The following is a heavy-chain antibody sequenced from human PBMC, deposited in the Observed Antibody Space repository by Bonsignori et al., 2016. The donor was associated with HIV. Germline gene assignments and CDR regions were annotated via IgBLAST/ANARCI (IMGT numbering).Heavy chain of an antibody. CDR3: ARHEGTYDSSGYYYVEGVNWFDP. V-gene: IGHV5-51*01. CDR2: IYPGDSDT. J-gene: IGHJ5*02. D-gene: IGHD3-22*01. CDR1: GYSFTSYW. Sequence: GESLKISCKGSGYSFTSYWIGWVRQMPGKGLEWMGIIYPGDSDTRYSPSFQGQVTISADKSISTAYLQWSSLKASDTAMYYCARHEGTYDSSGYYYVEGVNWFDPWGQGTLVTVSS.